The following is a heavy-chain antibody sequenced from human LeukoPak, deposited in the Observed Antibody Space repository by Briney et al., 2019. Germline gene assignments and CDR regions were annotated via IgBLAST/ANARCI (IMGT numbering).Heavy chain of an antibody. CDR2: ISAYNGNT. Sequence: ASVKVSCKASGYTFTSYGISWGRQAPGQGLEWMGWISAYNGNTNYAQKLQGRVTMTTDTSTSTAYMELRSLRADDTAVYYCARVIDSGYDPYYYYGMDVWGQGTTVTVSS. CDR3: ARVIDSGYDPYYYYGMDV. J-gene: IGHJ6*02. V-gene: IGHV1-18*01. CDR1: GYTFTSYG. D-gene: IGHD5-12*01.